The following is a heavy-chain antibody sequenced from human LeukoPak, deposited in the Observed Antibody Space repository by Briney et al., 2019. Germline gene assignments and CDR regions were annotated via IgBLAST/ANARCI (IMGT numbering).Heavy chain of an antibody. V-gene: IGHV3-23*01. CDR2: ISDDGRST. CDR3: AKRTSYSGTYPHFDY. J-gene: IGHJ4*02. D-gene: IGHD1-26*01. Sequence: GGSLRLSCVASGFTFSSYAMSWVRQAPGRGLEWVSSISDDGRSTYYTDSVKGRFTISRDNSKNMLYLQMNSLRAEDTAVYYCAKRTSYSGTYPHFDYWGQGTLVTVSS. CDR1: GFTFSSYA.